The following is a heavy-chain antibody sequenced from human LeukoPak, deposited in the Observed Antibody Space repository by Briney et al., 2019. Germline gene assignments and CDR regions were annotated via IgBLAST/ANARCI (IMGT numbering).Heavy chain of an antibody. V-gene: IGHV4-34*01. CDR1: GGSFSGYY. D-gene: IGHD6-19*01. CDR3: AGSSGWYVRIFDY. Sequence: SETLSLTCAVYGGSFSGYYWSWIRQPPGKGLEWVGEINHSGSTNYNPSLKSRVTISVDTSKNQFSLKPSSVTAADTAVYYCAGSSGWYVRIFDYWGQGTLVTVSS. J-gene: IGHJ4*02. CDR2: INHSGST.